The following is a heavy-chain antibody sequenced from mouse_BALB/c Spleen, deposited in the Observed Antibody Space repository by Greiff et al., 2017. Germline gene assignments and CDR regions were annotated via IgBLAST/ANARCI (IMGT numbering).Heavy chain of an antibody. V-gene: IGHV7-3*02. J-gene: IGHJ4*01. CDR2: IRNRANGYTT. Sequence: EVQLVESGGGLVQPGGSLRLSCATSGFTFTDYYMRWVRQPPGKALEWLGFIRNRANGYTTEYSASVKGRFTISRDNSQSILYLQMNTLRAEDSATYCCARDSSYEAMDYWGQGTSVTVSS. CDR1: GFTFTDYY. CDR3: ARDSSYEAMDY.